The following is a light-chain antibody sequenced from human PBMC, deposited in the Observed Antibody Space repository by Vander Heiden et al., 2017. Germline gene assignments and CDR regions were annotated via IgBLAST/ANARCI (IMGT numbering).Light chain of an antibody. CDR3: QVWDISSDHVI. V-gene: IGLV3-21*02. CDR1: NIGRKS. J-gene: IGLJ2*01. CDR2: DDS. Sequence: SYVLTPPPPVSVAPGQTARITCGGNNIGRKSVHWYQQKPGQAPVLVVYDDSDRPSGIPERFSGSNSGNTATLTISRVEAGDEADYYCQVWDISSDHVIFGGGTKLTVL.